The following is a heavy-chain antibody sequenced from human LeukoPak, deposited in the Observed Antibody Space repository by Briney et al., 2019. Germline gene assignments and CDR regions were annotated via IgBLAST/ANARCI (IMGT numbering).Heavy chain of an antibody. Sequence: GASVTVSCKVSGYALTDLSMHWVRQTPGKGLEWMGGIDPEDGEITYAQKFQGRVTMTEDTSTDTAYMELSSLRSEDTAVYFCASRLLIHLWAKDFWGQGTLVTVSS. CDR3: ASRLLIHLWAKDF. J-gene: IGHJ4*02. D-gene: IGHD5-18*01. V-gene: IGHV1-24*01. CDR1: GYALTDLS. CDR2: IDPEDGEI.